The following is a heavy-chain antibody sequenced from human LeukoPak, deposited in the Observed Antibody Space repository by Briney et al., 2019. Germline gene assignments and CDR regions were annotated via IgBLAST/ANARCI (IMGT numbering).Heavy chain of an antibody. CDR3: ARGKQQLVPPFDY. Sequence: PSETLSLTCTVSGDSITGYHWSWIRQPPGKGLEWIGEIHHSGEINYNPSLKSRVTISLDKSKNQFSLKLTSVTAADTAIYYCARGKQQLVPPFDYWGQGALVTVSS. CDR1: GDSITGYH. J-gene: IGHJ4*02. V-gene: IGHV4-34*01. CDR2: IHHSGEI. D-gene: IGHD6-13*01.